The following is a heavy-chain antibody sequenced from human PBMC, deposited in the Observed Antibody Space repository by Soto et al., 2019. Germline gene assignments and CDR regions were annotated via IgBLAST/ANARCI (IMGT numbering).Heavy chain of an antibody. V-gene: IGHV3-74*01. CDR2: LNSEGSTT. Sequence: EVQLVESGGGLVQPGGSLRLTCAASGFTFSNYWMHWVRQAPGKGLVWVSHLNSEGSTTSYADSVKGRFTISRDTAKNTLYLQMNSLRGEDTAVYYCARKATYGSGTRFDFWGQGILVTVSS. CDR1: GFTFSNYW. CDR3: ARKATYGSGTRFDF. J-gene: IGHJ4*02. D-gene: IGHD3-10*01.